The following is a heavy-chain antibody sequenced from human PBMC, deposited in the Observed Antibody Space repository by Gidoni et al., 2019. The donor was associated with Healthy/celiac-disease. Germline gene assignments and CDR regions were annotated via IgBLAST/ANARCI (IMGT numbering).Heavy chain of an antibody. CDR3: ARASSALRGSYSSPTGFDY. CDR2: IIPIFGTA. CDR1: GGTFSSYA. D-gene: IGHD1-26*01. V-gene: IGHV1-69*01. J-gene: IGHJ4*02. Sequence: QVQLVQSGAEVKKPGSSVKVSCKASGGTFSSYAISWVRQAPGQGLEWMGGIIPIFGTANYAQKFQGRVTITADESTSTAYMELSSLRSEDTAVYYCARASSALRGSYSSPTGFDYWGQGTLVTVSS.